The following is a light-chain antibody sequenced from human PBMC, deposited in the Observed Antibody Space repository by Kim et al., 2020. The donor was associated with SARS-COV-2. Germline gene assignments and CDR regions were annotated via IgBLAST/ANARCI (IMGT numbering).Light chain of an antibody. Sequence: LPGERATLSCKASQNITSNYLAWYQHKPGQAPRLLIYGSTSRASGIPDRFSVSGSGTDFTLTISRLEPEDFAVYFCLQYETSPRTFGGGTKVDIK. J-gene: IGKJ4*01. V-gene: IGKV3-20*01. CDR3: LQYETSPRT. CDR2: GST. CDR1: QNITSNY.